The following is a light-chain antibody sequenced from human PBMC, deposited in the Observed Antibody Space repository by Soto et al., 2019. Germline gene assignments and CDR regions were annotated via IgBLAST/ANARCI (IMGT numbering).Light chain of an antibody. Sequence: QSVLTQPAAVSGAPGQAITISCTGTSSDIGGYNYVCWYQQHPGKAPKLMIYEVSNRPSGVSNRFSGSKSGNTASLTISGLQAEDEADYYCRSYTSSSTPCVFGTGTKGTVL. CDR2: EVS. V-gene: IGLV2-14*01. CDR3: RSYTSSSTPCV. J-gene: IGLJ1*01. CDR1: SSDIGGYNY.